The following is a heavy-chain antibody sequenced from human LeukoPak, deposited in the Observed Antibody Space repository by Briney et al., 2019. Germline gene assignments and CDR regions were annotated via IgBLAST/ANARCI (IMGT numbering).Heavy chain of an antibody. Sequence: SETLSLTCTVSGGSISSYYWSWIRQPPGKGLEWLGYIYYSGSTNYNPSLKSRVTISVDTSKNQFSLKLSSVTAADTAVYYCARFIVGARIGAFDIWGQGTMVTVSS. V-gene: IGHV4-59*08. CDR3: ARFIVGARIGAFDI. CDR2: IYYSGST. D-gene: IGHD1-26*01. J-gene: IGHJ3*02. CDR1: GGSISSYY.